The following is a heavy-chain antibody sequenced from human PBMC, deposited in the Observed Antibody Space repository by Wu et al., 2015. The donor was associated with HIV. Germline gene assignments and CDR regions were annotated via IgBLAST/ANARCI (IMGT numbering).Heavy chain of an antibody. CDR1: GDTFSTDD. Sequence: QVQLVQSGAEVKKPGASVKVSCKASGDTFSTDDIHWVRQAPGQGPEWMGRIIPMFGTTNYAQRFLGRVTISADESTSTAYMELSSLRSEDTAVYYCARVVGSSGRDYSYQGMDVWGQGTTVTVSS. CDR3: ARVVGSSGRDYSYQGMDV. CDR2: IIPMFGTT. J-gene: IGHJ6*02. D-gene: IGHD6-19*01. V-gene: IGHV1-69*18.